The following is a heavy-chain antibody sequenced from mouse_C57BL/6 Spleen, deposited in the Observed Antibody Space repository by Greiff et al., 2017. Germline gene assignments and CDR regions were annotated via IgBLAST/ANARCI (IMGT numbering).Heavy chain of an antibody. D-gene: IGHD1-1*01. CDR2: ISYSGST. Sequence: DVQLQESGPGMVKPSQSLSLTCTVTGYSITSGYDWHWLRHFPGNKLEWMGYISYSGSTNYNSSLKSRISITHDTSKNHFFLKLNSVTTEYTATYYCSRGDNYGGVDYWGQGTTLTVSS. CDR3: SRGDNYGGVDY. CDR1: GYSITSGYD. J-gene: IGHJ2*01. V-gene: IGHV3-1*01.